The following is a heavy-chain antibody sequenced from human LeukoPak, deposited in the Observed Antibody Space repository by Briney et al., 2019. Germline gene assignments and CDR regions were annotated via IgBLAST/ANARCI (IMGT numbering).Heavy chain of an antibody. CDR1: GVTVSSSY. D-gene: IGHD1-26*01. J-gene: IGHJ4*02. V-gene: IGHV3-66*01. CDR3: ARDHQQSRNLAGAPGY. CDR2: MYSGGAT. Sequence: PGGSLRLSCAASGVTVSSSYMSWVRQAPGKGLEWVSIMYSGGATDYADSVKGRFTISRDNSKNTLYLQMNSLRAEDTAVYYCARDHQQSRNLAGAPGYWGQGTLVTVSS.